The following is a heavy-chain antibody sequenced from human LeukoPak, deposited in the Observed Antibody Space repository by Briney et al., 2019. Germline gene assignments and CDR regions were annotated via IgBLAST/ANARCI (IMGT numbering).Heavy chain of an antibody. J-gene: IGHJ4*02. D-gene: IGHD6-19*01. CDR3: ASVRAVAGLDY. V-gene: IGHV4-61*01. Sequence: SETLSLTCTVSGASFNSGSSHWSWIRQPPGKRLEWIGYIYYSGSTNYNPSLKSRVTISVDTSKNQFSLKLSSVTAADTAVYYCASVRAVAGLDYWGQGTLVTVSS. CDR1: GASFNSGSSH. CDR2: IYYSGST.